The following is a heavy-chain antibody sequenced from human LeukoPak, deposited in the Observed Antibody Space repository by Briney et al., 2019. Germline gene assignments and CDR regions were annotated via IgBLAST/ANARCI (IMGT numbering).Heavy chain of an antibody. V-gene: IGHV4-59*08. CDR1: GGSISSYY. CDR3: ARHHLRVSWFDP. J-gene: IGHJ5*02. Sequence: SETLSLTCTVSGGSISSYYWSWIRQPPGKGLEWIGYIYYNGSTNYNPSLKSRVTISEDASKNQFSLKLSSVTAADTAVYYCARHHLRVSWFDPWGQGTLVTVSS. CDR2: IYYNGST.